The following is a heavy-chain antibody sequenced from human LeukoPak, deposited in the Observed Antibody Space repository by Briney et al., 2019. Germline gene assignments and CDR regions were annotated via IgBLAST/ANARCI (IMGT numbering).Heavy chain of an antibody. CDR3: ARDGSIAAARNAFDI. D-gene: IGHD6-13*01. CDR2: ISSSSSYI. J-gene: IGHJ3*02. CDR1: GFTFSSYS. V-gene: IGHV3-21*01. Sequence: PGGSLRLSCAASGFTFSSYSMNWVRQAPGKGLEWVSSISSSSSYIYYADSVKGRFTISRDNAKNSLYLQMNSLRAEDTAVYYCARDGSIAAARNAFDIWGQGTMVTVSS.